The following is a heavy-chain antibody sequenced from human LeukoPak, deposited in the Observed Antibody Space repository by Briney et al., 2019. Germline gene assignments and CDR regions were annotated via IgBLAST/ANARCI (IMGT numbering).Heavy chain of an antibody. J-gene: IGHJ4*02. CDR3: TRGAGWLIDY. CDR1: DDSISDYY. D-gene: IGHD3-16*01. Sequence: PSETLSLTCTVSDDSISDYYRGWIRQPPGKGLEWIGYIHNSGTSTYNLSLKSRVTISADTSKNQFSLKLNSLTTADTAVYYCTRGAGWLIDYWGQGILVTVSS. CDR2: IHNSGTS. V-gene: IGHV4-59*01.